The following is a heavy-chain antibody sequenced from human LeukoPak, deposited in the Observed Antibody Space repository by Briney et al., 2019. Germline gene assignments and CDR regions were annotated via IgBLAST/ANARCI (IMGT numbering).Heavy chain of an antibody. J-gene: IGHJ3*02. V-gene: IGHV4-59*08. D-gene: IGHD3-22*01. CDR1: GGSISSYY. CDR3: PRLPTGYYDAFDI. Sequence: SETLSLTCTVSGGSISSYYWSWIRQPPGKGLEWIGYIYYSGSTNYNPSLKSRVTISVDTSKNQFSLKLSSVTAADTAVYYCPRLPTGYYDAFDIWGQGTMVTVSS. CDR2: IYYSGST.